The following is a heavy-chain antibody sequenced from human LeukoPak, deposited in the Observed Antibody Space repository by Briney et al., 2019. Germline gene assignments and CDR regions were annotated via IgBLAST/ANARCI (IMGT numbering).Heavy chain of an antibody. Sequence: SVKVSCKASGGTFSSYAISWVRQAPGQGLEWMGGIIPIFGTANYAQKFQGRVTITADGSTSTAYMELSSLRSEDTAVYYCARGGNYYDSSGYYYAYWGQGTLVTVSS. CDR3: ARGGNYYDSSGYYYAY. D-gene: IGHD3-22*01. J-gene: IGHJ4*02. CDR1: GGTFSSYA. V-gene: IGHV1-69*13. CDR2: IIPIFGTA.